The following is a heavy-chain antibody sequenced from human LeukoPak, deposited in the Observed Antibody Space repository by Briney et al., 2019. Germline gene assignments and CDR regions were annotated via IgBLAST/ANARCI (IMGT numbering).Heavy chain of an antibody. CDR3: AKDSLGQPLDY. CDR1: GFTFDDYA. V-gene: IGHV3-9*01. D-gene: IGHD3-16*01. Sequence: GGSLRLSCAASGFTFDDYAMHWVRQAPGKGLEWVSGISWNSGSIGYADSVKGRFTISRDNAKNSLYLQMNSLRAEDTALYYCAKDSLGQPLDYWGQGTPVTVSS. J-gene: IGHJ4*02. CDR2: ISWNSGSI.